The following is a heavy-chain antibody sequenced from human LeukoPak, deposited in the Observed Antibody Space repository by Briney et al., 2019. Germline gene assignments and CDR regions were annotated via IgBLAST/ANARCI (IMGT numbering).Heavy chain of an antibody. J-gene: IGHJ4*02. Sequence: ASVKVSCKTSGYTFTSYGINWVRQAPGQGLEWMGRISAHNGNANYAQKFQGRVTMTTDTLATTAYMELRSLRSDDTAVYYCARESYYYDSSGYYQASDYWGQGTLVTVSS. V-gene: IGHV1-18*01. CDR2: ISAHNGNA. D-gene: IGHD3-22*01. CDR3: ARESYYYDSSGYYQASDY. CDR1: GYTFTSYG.